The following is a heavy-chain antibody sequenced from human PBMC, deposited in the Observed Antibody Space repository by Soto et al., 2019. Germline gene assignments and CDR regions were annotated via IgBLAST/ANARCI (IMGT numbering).Heavy chain of an antibody. D-gene: IGHD3-22*01. CDR1: GYTFTSYG. CDR2: ISAYNGNT. CDR3: ASWVGIVGQLGACDI. V-gene: IGHV1-18*01. Sequence: QVQLVQSGAEVKKPGASVKVSCKASGYTFTSYGIIWVRQATGQGLEWMGWISAYNGNTNYAQKLQGRVTMTTDTSTSTAYRELRSLRSDDTAVYYCASWVGIVGQLGACDIWGQGTMVTVSS. J-gene: IGHJ3*02.